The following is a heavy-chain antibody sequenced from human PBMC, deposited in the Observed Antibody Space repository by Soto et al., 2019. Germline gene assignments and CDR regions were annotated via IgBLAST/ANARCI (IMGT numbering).Heavy chain of an antibody. CDR1: GGSVSSGGNY. D-gene: IGHD6-6*01. J-gene: IGHJ4*02. V-gene: IGHV4-39*01. CDR3: ARGLSSPSAAGV. CDR2: VHDTGTT. Sequence: QLQLQESGPGLVKPSETLSLTCAVSGGSVSSGGNYWGWIRQSPGKGLEWIGSVHDTGTTHYNPSLTSRVTISVDTSKNQLSLNVNPVTAADTAVYYCARGLSSPSAAGVWGQGTLVTVSS.